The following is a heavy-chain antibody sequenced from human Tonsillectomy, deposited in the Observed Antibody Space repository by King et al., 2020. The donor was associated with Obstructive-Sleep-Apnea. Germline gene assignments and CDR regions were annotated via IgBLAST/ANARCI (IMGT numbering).Heavy chain of an antibody. CDR3: ARESPPEYETSGFYYPLVAFDI. CDR2: INQDGSEK. V-gene: IGHV3-7*01. J-gene: IGHJ3*02. D-gene: IGHD3-22*01. Sequence: EVQLVESGGGLVQPGGSLRLSCVGSRFTFSTYWMSWVRQAPGKGLEWVANINQDGSEKYYVDSVKGRFTISRDNAKNSLYVQMNSLKAEDTAVYYCARESPPEYETSGFYYPLVAFDIWGQGTMVTVSS. CDR1: RFTFSTYW.